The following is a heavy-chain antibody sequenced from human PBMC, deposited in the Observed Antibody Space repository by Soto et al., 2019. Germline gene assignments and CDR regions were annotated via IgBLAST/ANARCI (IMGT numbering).Heavy chain of an antibody. CDR3: ARRGLVIDAFDI. CDR1: GGSISSSSYY. J-gene: IGHJ3*02. V-gene: IGHV4-39*01. Sequence: KPSATLSLTCTVSGGSISSSSYYWGWIRQPPGKGLEWIGSIYYSGSTYYNPSLKSRVTISVDTSKNQFSLKLSSVTAADTAVYYCARRGLVIDAFDIWGQGTMVTVSS. D-gene: IGHD3-10*01. CDR2: IYYSGST.